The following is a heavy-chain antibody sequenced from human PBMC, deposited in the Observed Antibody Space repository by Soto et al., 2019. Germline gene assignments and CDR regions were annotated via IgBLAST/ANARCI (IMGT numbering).Heavy chain of an antibody. D-gene: IGHD3-16*01. V-gene: IGHV3-33*06. CDR3: AKGNPGGSAFDI. J-gene: IGHJ3*02. Sequence: PGGSLRLSCAASGFIFSNFGMHWVRQAPGKGLEWVAVIWYDGSNEYYADSVKGRFTISKDNSKNMLYLQMNSLRAEDTAVYYCAKGNPGGSAFDIWGQGTMVTVSS. CDR1: GFIFSNFG. CDR2: IWYDGSNE.